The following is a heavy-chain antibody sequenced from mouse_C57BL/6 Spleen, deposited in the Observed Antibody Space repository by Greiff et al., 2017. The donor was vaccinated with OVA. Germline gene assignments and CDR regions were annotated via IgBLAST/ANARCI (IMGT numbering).Heavy chain of an antibody. J-gene: IGHJ4*01. Sequence: QVQLQQSGAELVKPGASVKLSCKASGYTFTSYWMHWVKQRPGQGLEWIGMIHPNSGSTNYNEKFKSKATLTVDKSSSTAYMQLSSLTSEDSAVYYCARFPSYYYGSRGYAMDYWGQGTSVTVSS. CDR1: GYTFTSYW. V-gene: IGHV1-64*01. CDR3: ARFPSYYYGSRGYAMDY. CDR2: IHPNSGST. D-gene: IGHD1-1*01.